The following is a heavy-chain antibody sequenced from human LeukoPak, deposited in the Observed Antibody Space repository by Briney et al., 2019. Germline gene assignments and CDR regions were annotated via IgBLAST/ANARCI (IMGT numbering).Heavy chain of an antibody. CDR2: MNPNSGNT. D-gene: IGHD3-22*01. CDR1: VYTFTSYD. V-gene: IGHV1-8*01. Sequence: VASVKVSCKASVYTFTSYDINWVRQATGQGLEWMGWMNPNSGNTGYAQKFQGRVTMTRNTSISTAYMELSSLRSEDTAVYYCASLITTIPVGDPWGQGTLVTVSS. CDR3: ASLITTIPVGDP. J-gene: IGHJ5*02.